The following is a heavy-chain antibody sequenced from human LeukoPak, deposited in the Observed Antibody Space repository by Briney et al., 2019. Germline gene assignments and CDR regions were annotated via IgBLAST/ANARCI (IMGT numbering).Heavy chain of an antibody. D-gene: IGHD2-15*01. CDR1: GFTVSSTY. CDR3: AKQLGYCSDGSCYFPY. Sequence: PGGSLRLSCAASGFTVSSTYMTWVRQAPGKGLEWVSVIYGGGGTYYGDSVKGRFTTSRDNSKNTLCLQMNSLRAEDTAVYYCAKQLGYCSDGSCYFPYWGQGTLVTVSS. J-gene: IGHJ4*02. V-gene: IGHV3-53*01. CDR2: IYGGGGT.